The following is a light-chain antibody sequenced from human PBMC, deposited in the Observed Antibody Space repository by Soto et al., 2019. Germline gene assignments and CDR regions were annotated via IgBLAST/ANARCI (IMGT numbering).Light chain of an antibody. CDR3: QQYNNWPPWT. CDR1: QSVSSN. J-gene: IGKJ1*01. Sequence: EIVMTQSPATLSVSPGERATLSCRASQSVSSNLAWYQQKPGQAPRLLIYGASTRSTGIPARFSGRGSGTEFTLTISSLQSEAFAVDYCQQYNNWPPWTFGQGTKVEIK. V-gene: IGKV3-15*01. CDR2: GAS.